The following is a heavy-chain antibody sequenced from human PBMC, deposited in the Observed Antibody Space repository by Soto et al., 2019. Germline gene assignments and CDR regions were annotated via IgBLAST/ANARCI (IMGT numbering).Heavy chain of an antibody. Sequence: ASVKVSCKASGYTFTVYYMHCVLQSPLQWLDWMGCINPNSGGTNYAQKFQGRVTMTRDTSISTAYMELSRLRSDDTAVYYCARDWVDTAIQGHYYYYYGMDVWGQGTTVTVSS. CDR2: INPNSGGT. J-gene: IGHJ6*02. CDR3: ARDWVDTAIQGHYYYYYGMDV. V-gene: IGHV1-2*02. D-gene: IGHD5-18*01. CDR1: GYTFTVYY.